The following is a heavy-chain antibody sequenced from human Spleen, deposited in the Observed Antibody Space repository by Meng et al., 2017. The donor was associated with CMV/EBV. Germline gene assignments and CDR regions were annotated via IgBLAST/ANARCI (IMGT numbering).Heavy chain of an antibody. J-gene: IGHJ4*02. CDR2: INSGGSST. Sequence: LSCASSRFTFSTCWVHWVRQAPGKGLVWVSHINSGGSSTSYADSVKGRFTISRDNAKNTLYLQMNSLRAEDTAVYYCARRREPDYWGQGTLVTVSS. CDR1: RFTFSTCW. CDR3: ARRREPDY. D-gene: IGHD1-14*01. V-gene: IGHV3-74*01.